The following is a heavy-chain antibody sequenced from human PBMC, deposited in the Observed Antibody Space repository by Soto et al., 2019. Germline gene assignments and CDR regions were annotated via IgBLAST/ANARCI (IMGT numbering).Heavy chain of an antibody. CDR1: GYSFTSYW. D-gene: IGHD1-1*01. Sequence: PGESLKISCKGSGYSFTSYWISWVRKMPGKGLEWRGRIDPSDSYTKYSPSFQGHVTISADKSISTAYLQWSSLKASDTAMYYCASNKNWNYYYGMDVWGQGTTVTVSS. J-gene: IGHJ6*02. V-gene: IGHV5-10-1*01. CDR2: IDPSDSYT. CDR3: ASNKNWNYYYGMDV.